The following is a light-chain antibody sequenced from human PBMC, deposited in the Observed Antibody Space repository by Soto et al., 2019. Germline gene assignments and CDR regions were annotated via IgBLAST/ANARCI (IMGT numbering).Light chain of an antibody. J-gene: IGKJ2*01. CDR1: QSVSSSY. V-gene: IGKV3-20*01. CDR2: GAS. CDR3: QQYGSSPMYT. Sequence: EIVLTQSPGTLSLSPGERATLSCRASQSVSSSYLAWYQQKPGQAPRLLIYGASSRATGIPDRFSGSGSGTDCTLTISRLEPEEFAAYYCQQYGSSPMYTFGQGPSWRSN.